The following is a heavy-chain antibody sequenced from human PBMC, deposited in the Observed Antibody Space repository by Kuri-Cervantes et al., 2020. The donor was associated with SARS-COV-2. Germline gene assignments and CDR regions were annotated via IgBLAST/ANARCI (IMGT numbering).Heavy chain of an antibody. J-gene: IGHJ2*01. D-gene: IGHD3-22*01. Sequence: SVKVSCKASGGTFSSYAISWVRQAPGRGLEWMGRIIPIFGTANYAQKFQGRVTITADESTSTAYMELSSLRSEDTAVYYCARDTYDSSGYHIPTRNWYFDLWGRGTLVTVSS. CDR1: GGTFSSYA. CDR3: ARDTYDSSGYHIPTRNWYFDL. V-gene: IGHV1-69*13. CDR2: IIPIFGTA.